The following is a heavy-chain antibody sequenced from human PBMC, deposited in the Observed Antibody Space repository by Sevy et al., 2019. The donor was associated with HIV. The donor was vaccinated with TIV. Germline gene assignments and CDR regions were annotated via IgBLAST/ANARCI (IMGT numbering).Heavy chain of an antibody. CDR3: ASSRDYYGNSGPNFDY. D-gene: IGHD3-22*01. CDR1: GYTLTQLS. CDR2: FEPEDGET. Sequence: ASVKVSCKVSGYTLTQLSMHWVRQAPGKGLEWMGGFEPEDGETLHSQNFQGRVTLTEDTSTDTAYMELSSLRSEDTAVYYCASSRDYYGNSGPNFDYWGQGTLVTVSS. J-gene: IGHJ4*02. V-gene: IGHV1-24*01.